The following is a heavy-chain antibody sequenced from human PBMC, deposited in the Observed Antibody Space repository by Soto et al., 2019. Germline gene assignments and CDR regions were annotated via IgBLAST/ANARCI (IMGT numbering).Heavy chain of an antibody. Sequence: SETLSLTCTVSGGSISSGGYYWSWIRQHPGKGLEWIGYIYYSGSTYYNPSLKSRVTISVDTSKNQFSLKLSSVTAADTAVYYCARVNYVWGSYRRHFDYWGQGTLGTVSS. CDR3: ARVNYVWGSYRRHFDY. CDR2: IYYSGST. CDR1: GGSISSGGYY. J-gene: IGHJ4*02. D-gene: IGHD3-16*02. V-gene: IGHV4-31*03.